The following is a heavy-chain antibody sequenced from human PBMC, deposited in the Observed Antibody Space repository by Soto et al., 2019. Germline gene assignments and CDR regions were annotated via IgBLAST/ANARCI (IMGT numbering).Heavy chain of an antibody. CDR2: ISAYNGNT. CDR3: AKSPSISVAHDPFDI. CDR1: GYTFTSYG. J-gene: IGHJ3*02. D-gene: IGHD6-19*01. Sequence: ASVKVCCKASGYTFTSYGISWVRQAHGQGFEWMGWISAYNGNTNCAQKFQDRVTMTTDTSTSTAYMELRSLRSDDTAVYYCAKSPSISVAHDPFDIWGQGTMVTVSS. V-gene: IGHV1-18*01.